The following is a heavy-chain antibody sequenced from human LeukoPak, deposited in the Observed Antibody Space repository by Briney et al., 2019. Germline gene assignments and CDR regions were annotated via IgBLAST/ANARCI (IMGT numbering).Heavy chain of an antibody. J-gene: IGHJ6*02. CDR1: GGSISSYY. CDR2: IYYSGST. D-gene: IGHD3-10*01. CDR3: ASAPYYYGSGSYYNEFYYYGMDV. Sequence: PSETLSLTCTVSGGSISSYYWCWTRQPPGKGLEWIGYIYYSGSTNYNPSLKSRVTISVDTSKNQFSLKLSSVTAADTAVYYCASAPYYYGSGSYYNEFYYYGMDVWGQGTTVTVSS. V-gene: IGHV4-59*01.